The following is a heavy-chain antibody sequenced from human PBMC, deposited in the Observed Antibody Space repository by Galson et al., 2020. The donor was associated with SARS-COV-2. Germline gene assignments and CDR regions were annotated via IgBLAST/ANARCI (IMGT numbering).Heavy chain of an antibody. D-gene: IGHD3-16*01. J-gene: IGHJ4*02. CDR3: ARSSHYDYVWGDTHRLDY. CDR1: GFTFSSYS. Sequence: GGSLRLSCAASGFTFSSYSMNWVRQAPGKGLEWVSSISSSSSYIYYADSVKGRFTISRDNAKNSLYLQMNSLRAEDTAVYYCARSSHYDYVWGDTHRLDYWGQGTLVTVSS. CDR2: ISSSSSYI. V-gene: IGHV3-21*01.